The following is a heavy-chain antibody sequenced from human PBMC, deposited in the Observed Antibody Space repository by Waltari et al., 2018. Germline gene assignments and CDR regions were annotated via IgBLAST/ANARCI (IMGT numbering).Heavy chain of an antibody. J-gene: IGHJ5*02. D-gene: IGHD2-2*02. CDR1: GFTFSTYA. V-gene: IGHV3-23*01. CDR2: LSGSGGTT. Sequence: EVQLLESGGGLVQPGGSLRLSCAASGFTFSTYAMSWVRQAPGKGLEGVSSLSGSGGTTYSPNAVKGRLTISRDNSQNTLSLQMNSLRAEDTAVYYCAKSCSTSCYTCQLCSWGQGTLVTVSS. CDR3: AKSCSTSCYTCQLCS.